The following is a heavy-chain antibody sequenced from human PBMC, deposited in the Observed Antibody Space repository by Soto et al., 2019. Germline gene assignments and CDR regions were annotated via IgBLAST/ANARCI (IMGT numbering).Heavy chain of an antibody. V-gene: IGHV3-74*03. D-gene: IGHD3-9*01. J-gene: IGHJ6*02. CDR3: VRYNNDWSPHGMDV. CDR1: GFTFSTYW. CDR2: ISSDGKSI. Sequence: EVQLVESGGGLVQPGRSLRLSCAASGFTFSTYWMEWVRQGPGKGPEWVSRISSDGKSIAYADSVKGRFSISRDNAKSTLYLQMNSLTGEDTGIYYCVRYNNDWSPHGMDVWGQGTTVTVSS.